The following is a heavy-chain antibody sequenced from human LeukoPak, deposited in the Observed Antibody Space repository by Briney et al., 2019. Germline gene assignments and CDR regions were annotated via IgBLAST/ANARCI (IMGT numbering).Heavy chain of an antibody. CDR3: ARDRGGYYQLALDY. V-gene: IGHV3-21*01. D-gene: IGHD3-22*01. J-gene: IGHJ4*02. CDR2: ISSSSYI. Sequence: PGGSLRLSCAASGFTFSSYSMNWVRPAPGKGLEWVSSISSSSYIYYADSVKGRFTISRDNAKNSLYLQMNSLRAEDTAVYYCARDRGGYYQLALDYWGQGTLVTVSS. CDR1: GFTFSSYS.